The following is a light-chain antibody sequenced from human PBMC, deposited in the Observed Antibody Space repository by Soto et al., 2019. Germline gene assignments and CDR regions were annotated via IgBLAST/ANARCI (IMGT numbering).Light chain of an antibody. CDR1: SSDVGGYNY. J-gene: IGLJ1*01. CDR2: EVS. Sequence: QSVLTQPASVSGSRGQSITISCTGTSSDVGGYNYVSWYQQHPGKAPKLMIYEVSNRPSGVSNRFSGSKSGNTASLTISGLQAEDEADYYCSSYTSSITYVFGTGTKVTVL. V-gene: IGLV2-14*01. CDR3: SSYTSSITYV.